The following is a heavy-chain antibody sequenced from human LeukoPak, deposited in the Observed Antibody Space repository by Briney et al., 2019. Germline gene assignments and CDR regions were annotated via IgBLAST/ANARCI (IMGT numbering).Heavy chain of an antibody. V-gene: IGHV3-23*01. J-gene: IGHJ6*02. Sequence: GGSLGLSCAASGFTFSSYAMSWVRQAPGKGLEWVSSISASGGSTFYADSVNGRSTISRDNSKKTLNLQMNSLRDEDTAIYFCAKRQDGGEGYYYYNYGLDVWGQGTTVTVSS. CDR2: ISASGGST. CDR3: AKRQDGGEGYYYYNYGLDV. CDR1: GFTFSSYA. D-gene: IGHD4-23*01.